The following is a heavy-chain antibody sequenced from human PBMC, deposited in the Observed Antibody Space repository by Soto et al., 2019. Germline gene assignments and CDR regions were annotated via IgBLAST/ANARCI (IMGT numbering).Heavy chain of an antibody. CDR3: ARDSGYGGNSGPAY. D-gene: IGHD5-12*01. CDR1: GYTFSNHG. V-gene: IGHV1-18*04. J-gene: IGHJ4*02. CDR2: VSGYNGNT. Sequence: ASVKVSCKASGYTFSNHGVSWVRRAPGQGLEWMGWVSGYNGNTNFAQNQGRVTLTTDTSTSTAYMELRSLRSDDTAVYYCARDSGYGGNSGPAYWGQGTLVTVSS.